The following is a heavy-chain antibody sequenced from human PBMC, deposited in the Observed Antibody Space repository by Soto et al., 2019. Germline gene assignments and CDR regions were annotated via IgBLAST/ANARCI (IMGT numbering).Heavy chain of an antibody. CDR2: IYHSGST. Sequence: QVQLQESGPGLVKPSQTLSLTCTVSGDSISRGGYYWNWIRQHPRKGLERIGYIYHSGSTNYNPALESRVTISVDTSKNQLSRELSNVTAADTAVYYCAGDGAGAYGLGWFDPWGQGILVTVSS. V-gene: IGHV4-31*03. D-gene: IGHD2-21*01. J-gene: IGHJ5*02. CDR1: GDSISRGGYY. CDR3: AGDGAGAYGLGWFDP.